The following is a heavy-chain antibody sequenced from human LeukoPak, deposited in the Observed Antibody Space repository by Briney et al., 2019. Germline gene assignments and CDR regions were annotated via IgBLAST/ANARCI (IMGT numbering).Heavy chain of an antibody. J-gene: IGHJ3*02. V-gene: IGHV1-69*05. CDR3: ARDLVLDAFDI. CDR1: GYTFTSYG. CDR2: IIPIFGTA. Sequence: SVKVSCKASGYTFTSYGISWVRQAPGQGLEWMGRIIPIFGTANYAQKFQGRVTITTDESTSTAYMELSSLRSEDTAVYYCARDLVLDAFDIWGQGTMVTVSS.